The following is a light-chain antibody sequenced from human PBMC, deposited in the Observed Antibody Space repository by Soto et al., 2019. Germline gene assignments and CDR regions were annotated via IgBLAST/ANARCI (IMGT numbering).Light chain of an antibody. CDR3: SSYTTSSTVV. J-gene: IGLJ2*01. Sequence: QSALTQPASVSGSPGQSITISCTGTSSDVGAYGYVSWYQQHPGKAPKLMIYEVSYRPSGVSNRFSGSKSGNAASLTISGLQAEDDADYYCSSYTTSSTVVFGGGTKLTVL. CDR1: SSDVGAYGY. CDR2: EVS. V-gene: IGLV2-14*01.